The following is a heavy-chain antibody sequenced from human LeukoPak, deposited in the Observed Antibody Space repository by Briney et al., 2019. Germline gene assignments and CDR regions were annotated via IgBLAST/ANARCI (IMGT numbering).Heavy chain of an antibody. Sequence: GGSLRLSCAASGFTFSSYVMHWVRRAPGKGLEWVAFIRYDGSNKYYADSVKGRCTISRDGSKNTLYLQMNSLRVEDTAVYYCARGLFLSGYLDAFDIWGQGTVVTVSS. J-gene: IGHJ3*02. CDR1: GFTFSSYV. CDR2: IRYDGSNK. V-gene: IGHV3-30*02. CDR3: ARGLFLSGYLDAFDI. D-gene: IGHD3-22*01.